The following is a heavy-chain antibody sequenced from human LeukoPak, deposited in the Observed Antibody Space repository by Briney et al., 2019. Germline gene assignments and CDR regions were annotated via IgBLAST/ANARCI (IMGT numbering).Heavy chain of an antibody. J-gene: IGHJ4*02. D-gene: IGHD3-22*01. Sequence: SETLSLTCTVSGGSISSYYWSWIRQPPGKGLEWIGCIYYSGSTNYNPSLKSRVTISVDTSKNQFSLKLSSVTAADTAVYYCARSGEDYYDSSGYHAFDYWGQGTLVTVSS. CDR2: IYYSGST. V-gene: IGHV4-59*01. CDR1: GGSISSYY. CDR3: ARSGEDYYDSSGYHAFDY.